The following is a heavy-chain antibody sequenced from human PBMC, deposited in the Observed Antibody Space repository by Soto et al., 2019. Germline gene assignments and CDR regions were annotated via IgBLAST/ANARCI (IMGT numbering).Heavy chain of an antibody. CDR1: GGSISSSSYY. V-gene: IGHV4-39*01. Sequence: SETLSLTCTVSGGSISSSSYYWGWIRQPPGKGLEWIGSIYYSGSTYYNPSLKSRVTISVDTSKNQFSLKLSSVTAADTAVYYCARHSPDYDILTGYYLNWFDPWGQGTLVT. CDR2: IYYSGST. J-gene: IGHJ5*02. D-gene: IGHD3-9*01. CDR3: ARHSPDYDILTGYYLNWFDP.